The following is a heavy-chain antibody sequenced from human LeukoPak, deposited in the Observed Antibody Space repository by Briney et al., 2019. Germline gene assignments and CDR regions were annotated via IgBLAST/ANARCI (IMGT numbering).Heavy chain of an antibody. Sequence: SETLSLTCTVSGGSISSYYWSWIRQPPGKGLEWIGYIYYSGSTNYNPSLKSRVTISVDTSKNQFSLKLSSVTAADTAVYYCARRPSAYCGGDCYPGAFDIWGQGTMVTVSS. V-gene: IGHV4-59*08. CDR2: IYYSGST. J-gene: IGHJ3*02. D-gene: IGHD2-21*02. CDR1: GGSISSYY. CDR3: ARRPSAYCGGDCYPGAFDI.